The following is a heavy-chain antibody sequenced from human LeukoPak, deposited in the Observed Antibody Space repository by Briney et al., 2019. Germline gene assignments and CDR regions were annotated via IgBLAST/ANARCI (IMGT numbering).Heavy chain of an antibody. CDR3: AKGGSSWYLFDY. J-gene: IGHJ4*02. CDR2: ISGSGGST. Sequence: GGSLRLSCAASGFTFSSYAMSWVRQAPGKGLEWVSTISGSGGSTYYADSVKGRFTISRDNSQNTLYLQMNSLRPEDTAIYYCAKGGSSWYLFDYWGQGTLVTVSS. CDR1: GFTFSSYA. D-gene: IGHD6-13*01. V-gene: IGHV3-23*01.